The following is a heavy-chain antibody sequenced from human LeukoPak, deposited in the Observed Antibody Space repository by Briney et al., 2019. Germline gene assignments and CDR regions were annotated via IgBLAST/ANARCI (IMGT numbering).Heavy chain of an antibody. CDR2: ISSSGSTI. Sequence: GGSLRLSCAASGFTFSDYYMSWIRQAPGKGLEWVSYISSSGSTIYYADSVKGRFTISRDNSKNTLYLQMNSLRADDTAVYYCARDVIGNNFYGMDVWGQGTTVTVSS. CDR1: GFTFSDYY. CDR3: ARDVIGNNFYGMDV. V-gene: IGHV3-11*04. J-gene: IGHJ6*02. D-gene: IGHD1/OR15-1a*01.